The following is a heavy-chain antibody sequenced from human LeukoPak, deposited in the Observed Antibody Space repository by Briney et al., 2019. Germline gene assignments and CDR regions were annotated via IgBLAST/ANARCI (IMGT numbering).Heavy chain of an antibody. V-gene: IGHV3-48*01. CDR2: FGISGTI. CDR1: GFAVSTYD. D-gene: IGHD5-12*01. CDR3: AGYGFYPY. J-gene: IGHJ4*02. Sequence: GGSLRLSCAASGFAVSTYDMHWVRQAPGEGLEWVAYFGISGTIYYADSVKGRFTISRDNDKNSLFLQMNSLRAEDTAVYYCAGYGFYPYWGGGTPGSVSS.